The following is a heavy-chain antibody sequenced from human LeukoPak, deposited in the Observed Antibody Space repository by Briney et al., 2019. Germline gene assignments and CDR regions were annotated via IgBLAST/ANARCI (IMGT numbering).Heavy chain of an antibody. CDR1: GYTFTVYY. Sequence: GASVTVSCTASGYTFTVYYMHWVRQAPGQGLEWMGWINPNSGGTNYAQKFQGRVTMTRDTSISTAYMELSRLRSDDTAVYYCARSLIVVVVAATHSDYWGQGTLVTVSS. J-gene: IGHJ4*02. CDR2: INPNSGGT. D-gene: IGHD2-15*01. V-gene: IGHV1-2*02. CDR3: ARSLIVVVVAATHSDY.